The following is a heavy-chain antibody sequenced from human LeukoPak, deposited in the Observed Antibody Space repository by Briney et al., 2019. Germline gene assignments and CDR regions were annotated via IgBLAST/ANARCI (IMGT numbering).Heavy chain of an antibody. CDR1: GFTFNSYS. V-gene: IGHV3-48*04. J-gene: IGHJ4*02. CDR2: ISGGGGTI. D-gene: IGHD6-19*01. Sequence: GGSLRLSCAASGFTFNSYSMNWVRQAPGKGLEWVSVISGGGGTIYYADSVKGRFTISRDNAKNSLYLQMNSLRAEDTAVYYCAREAVAGHWGQGTLVTVSS. CDR3: AREAVAGH.